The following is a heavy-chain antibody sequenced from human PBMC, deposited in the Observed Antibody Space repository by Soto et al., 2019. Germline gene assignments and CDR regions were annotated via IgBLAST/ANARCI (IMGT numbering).Heavy chain of an antibody. Sequence: ASVKVSCKASGYTFSSYGVTWVRQAPGQGLEWMGIINPSGGSTSYAQKFQGRVTMTRDTSTSTVYMELSSLRSEDTAVYYCARSGSSSGPFDYWGQGTLVTVSS. D-gene: IGHD6-6*01. J-gene: IGHJ4*02. CDR3: ARSGSSSGPFDY. CDR2: INPSGGST. CDR1: GYTFSSYG. V-gene: IGHV1-46*01.